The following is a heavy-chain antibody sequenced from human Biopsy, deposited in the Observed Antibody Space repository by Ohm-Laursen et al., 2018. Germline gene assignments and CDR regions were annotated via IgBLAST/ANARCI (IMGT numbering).Heavy chain of an antibody. Sequence: SLRLSCAASGFTVSSNYMSWVRQAPGKGLEWVSFIYSGGTTYYADSVKGRFTISRDNSKNTLYLQMNSLRAEDTAVYYCARRLTTSFGMDVWGQGTTVIVSS. CDR2: IYSGGTT. CDR3: ARRLTTSFGMDV. J-gene: IGHJ6*02. CDR1: GFTVSSNY. V-gene: IGHV3-53*01. D-gene: IGHD4/OR15-4a*01.